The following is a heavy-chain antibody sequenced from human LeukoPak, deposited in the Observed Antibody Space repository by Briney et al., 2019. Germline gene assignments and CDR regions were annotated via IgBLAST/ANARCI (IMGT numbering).Heavy chain of an antibody. J-gene: IGHJ6*02. CDR3: ARDRKGALNYGMDV. V-gene: IGHV3-30*04. CDR1: RFTFSSYA. Sequence: GGSLRLSCAASRFTFSSYAMHWVRQAPGKGLEWVAVISYDGSNKYYADSVKGRFTISRDNSKNTLYLQMNSLRAEDTAVYYCARDRKGALNYGMDVWGQGTTVTVSS. CDR2: ISYDGSNK.